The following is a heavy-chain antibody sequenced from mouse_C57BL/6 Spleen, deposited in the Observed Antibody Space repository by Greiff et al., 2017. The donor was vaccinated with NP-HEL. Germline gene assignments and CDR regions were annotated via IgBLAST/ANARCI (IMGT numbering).Heavy chain of an antibody. Sequence: VQLQQSGAELVMPGASVKLSCKASGYTFTSYWMHWVKQRPGQGLEWIGEIDPSDSYTNYNQKFKGKSTLTVDKSSSTAYMQLSSLTSEDSAVYYCARVDYYGSSGPYWYFDVWGTGTTVTVSS. D-gene: IGHD1-1*01. V-gene: IGHV1-69*01. CDR2: IDPSDSYT. J-gene: IGHJ1*03. CDR3: ARVDYYGSSGPYWYFDV. CDR1: GYTFTSYW.